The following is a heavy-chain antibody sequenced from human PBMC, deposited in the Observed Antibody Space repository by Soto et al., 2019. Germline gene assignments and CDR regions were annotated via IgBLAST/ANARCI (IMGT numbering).Heavy chain of an antibody. V-gene: IGHV3-15*07. Sequence: EVQLVESEGGLVKPGGSLRLSCAASGFTFSNAWMNWVRQAPGKGLEWVGRIKSKTDGGTTDYAAPVKGRFTISRDDSKNTLYLQMNSLKTEDTAVYYCTTGGTMVRGVIITPLWFDPWGQGTLVTVSS. CDR1: GFTFSNAW. CDR3: TTGGTMVRGVIITPLWFDP. D-gene: IGHD3-10*01. CDR2: IKSKTDGGTT. J-gene: IGHJ5*02.